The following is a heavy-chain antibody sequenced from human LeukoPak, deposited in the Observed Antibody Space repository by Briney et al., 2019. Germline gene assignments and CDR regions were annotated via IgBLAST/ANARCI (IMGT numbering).Heavy chain of an antibody. CDR1: SASITNYY. CDR3: ARGGSYGAYLDY. J-gene: IGHJ4*02. D-gene: IGHD1-26*01. CDR2: IYYSGNT. V-gene: IGHV4-59*01. Sequence: KSSETLSLTCSVSSASITNYYWSWIRQAPGKGLEWIGYIYYSGNTNTYNPSLKSRATISLYTSRKYFSLELRSVTAADTAVYYCARGGSYGAYLDYWGQGALVIVSS.